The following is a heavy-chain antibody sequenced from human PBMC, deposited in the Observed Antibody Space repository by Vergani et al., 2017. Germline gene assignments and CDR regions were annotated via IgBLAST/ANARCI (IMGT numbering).Heavy chain of an antibody. CDR3: ARGGSGGPNPFDY. Sequence: QVQLVQSGAEVKKPGASVKVSCKASGYTFTSYYLHWVRQAPGQGLEWMGIINPSGGSTNYTQKFQGRVTVTRDTSTSTVYMELSSLRSEDTAVYYCARGGSGGPNPFDYWGQGTLVTVSS. V-gene: IGHV1-46*01. CDR2: INPSGGST. CDR1: GYTFTSYY. D-gene: IGHD3-16*01. J-gene: IGHJ4*02.